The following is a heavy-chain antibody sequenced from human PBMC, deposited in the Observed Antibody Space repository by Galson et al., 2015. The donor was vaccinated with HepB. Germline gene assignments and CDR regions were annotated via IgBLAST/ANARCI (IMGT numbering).Heavy chain of an antibody. CDR2: INPSGGST. D-gene: IGHD2-21*02. Sequence: SVKVSCKASGYTFTSYYMHWVRQAPGQGLEWMGIINPSGGSTSYAQKFQGRVTMTRDTSTSTVYMELSSLRSEDTAVYYCARDRSYCGGDCYSYFDYWGQGTLVTVSS. J-gene: IGHJ4*02. V-gene: IGHV1-46*03. CDR3: ARDRSYCGGDCYSYFDY. CDR1: GYTFTSYY.